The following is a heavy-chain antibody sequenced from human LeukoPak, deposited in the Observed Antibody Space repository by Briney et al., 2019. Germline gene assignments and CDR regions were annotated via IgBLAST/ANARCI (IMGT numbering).Heavy chain of an antibody. Sequence: PGGSLRLSCAASGFSLGRYEMNWVRQAPGKGLEWVSYISTTGSTVYYADSVEGRFTMSRDNAKNLLYLQMNSLRAEDAAVYYCAKDFPHYYESSHGMDAWGQGTTVTVSS. V-gene: IGHV3-48*03. J-gene: IGHJ6*02. CDR2: ISTTGSTV. CDR3: AKDFPHYYESSHGMDA. D-gene: IGHD3-22*01. CDR1: GFSLGRYE.